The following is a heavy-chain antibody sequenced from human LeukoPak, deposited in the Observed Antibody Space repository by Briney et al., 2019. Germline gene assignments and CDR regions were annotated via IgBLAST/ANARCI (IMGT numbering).Heavy chain of an antibody. CDR3: ARTAKYYDSSGYDAFDI. Sequence: TGGSLRLSCAASGFTFSSYEMNWVRQAPGKGLEWVSYISSSGSTIYYADSVKGRFTISRDNAKNSLYLQMNSLRAEDTAVYYCARTAKYYDSSGYDAFDIWGQGTMVTVSS. D-gene: IGHD3-22*01. CDR2: ISSSGSTI. CDR1: GFTFSSYE. J-gene: IGHJ3*02. V-gene: IGHV3-48*03.